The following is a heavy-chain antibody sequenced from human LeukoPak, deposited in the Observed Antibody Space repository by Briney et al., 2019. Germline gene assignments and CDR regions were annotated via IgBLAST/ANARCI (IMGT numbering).Heavy chain of an antibody. J-gene: IGHJ6*03. CDR3: ALRLDGGYYYYYYMDV. CDR2: IIPIFGTA. D-gene: IGHD6-19*01. Sequence: GASVKVSCKASGGTFSSYAISWVRQAPGQGLEWMGGIIPIFGTANYAQKFQGRVTITTDESTSTAYMELSSLRSEDTAVYYCALRLDGGYYYYYYMDVWGKGTTVTVSS. CDR1: GGTFSSYA. V-gene: IGHV1-69*05.